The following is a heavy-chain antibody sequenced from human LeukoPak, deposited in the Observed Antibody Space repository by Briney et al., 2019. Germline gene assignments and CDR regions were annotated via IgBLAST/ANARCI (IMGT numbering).Heavy chain of an antibody. CDR3: ARRYYDSSGYYNWFDP. CDR1: GYTFTSHG. D-gene: IGHD3-22*01. Sequence: GASVKVSCKASGYTFTSHGMNWVRQAPGQGLEWMGWINPNSGGTNYAQKFQGRVTMTRDTSISTAYMELSRLRSDDTAVYYCARRYYDSSGYYNWFDPWGQGTLVTVSS. J-gene: IGHJ5*02. V-gene: IGHV1-2*02. CDR2: INPNSGGT.